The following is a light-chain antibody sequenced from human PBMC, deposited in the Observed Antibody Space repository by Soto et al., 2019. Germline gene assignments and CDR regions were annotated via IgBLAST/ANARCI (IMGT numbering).Light chain of an antibody. J-gene: IGKJ1*01. CDR1: QSISNH. V-gene: IGKV1-39*01. CDR3: QQSYSTPWT. Sequence: QMNLSASALSAYKRDRVIITCRTSQSISNHLHWYQQTPGKAPNLMIYEASSLQSGVPSRFSGSGSGTDFTLTISSLQPEDFATYYCQQSYSTPWTFCQ. CDR2: EAS.